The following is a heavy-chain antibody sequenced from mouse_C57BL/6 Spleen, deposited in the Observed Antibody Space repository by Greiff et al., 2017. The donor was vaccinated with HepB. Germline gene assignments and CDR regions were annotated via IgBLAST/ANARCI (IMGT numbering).Heavy chain of an antibody. J-gene: IGHJ2*01. D-gene: IGHD3-3*01. CDR1: GFTFSSYG. Sequence: EVQGVESGGGLVQPGGSLKLSCAASGFTFSSYGMSWVRQTPDKRLELVATINSNGGSTYYPDSVKGRFTISRDNAKNTLYLQMSSLKSEDTAMYYCARRARTRNWGQGTTLTVAS. V-gene: IGHV5-6-3*01. CDR3: ARRARTRN. CDR2: INSNGGST.